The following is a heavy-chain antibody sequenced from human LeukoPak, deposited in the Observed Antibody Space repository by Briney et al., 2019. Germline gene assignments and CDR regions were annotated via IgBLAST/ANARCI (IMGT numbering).Heavy chain of an antibody. D-gene: IGHD3-10*01. CDR3: ARDRGYYFDY. CDR1: GFTFSSYE. J-gene: IGHJ4*02. V-gene: IGHV3-48*03. CDR2: ISSSGSTI. Sequence: GGSLRLSCAASGFTFSSYEMTWFRQAPGKGLEWVSYISSSGSTIYYADSVKGRFTISRDNAKNSLYLQMNSLRAEDTAVYYCARDRGYYFDYWGQGTLVTVSS.